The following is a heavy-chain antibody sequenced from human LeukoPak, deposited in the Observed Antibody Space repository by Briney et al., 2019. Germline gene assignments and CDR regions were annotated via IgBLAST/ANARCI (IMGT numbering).Heavy chain of an antibody. CDR3: ARDHLPNYYDSSGYYSDAFDI. J-gene: IGHJ3*02. CDR1: GFTFSSYS. V-gene: IGHV3-21*01. Sequence: PGGSLRLSCAASGFTFSSYSMNWVRQAPGKGLEWVSSISSSSGYIYYADSVKGRFTISRDNAKNSLYLQMNSLRAEDTAVYYCARDHLPNYYDSSGYYSDAFDIWGQGTMVTVSS. D-gene: IGHD3-22*01. CDR2: ISSSSGYI.